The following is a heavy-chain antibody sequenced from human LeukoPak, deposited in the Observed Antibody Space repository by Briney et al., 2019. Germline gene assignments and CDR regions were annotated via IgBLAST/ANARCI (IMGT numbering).Heavy chain of an antibody. CDR2: ISSTSSTI. J-gene: IGHJ4*02. D-gene: IGHD3-22*01. CDR1: GFTFSSFS. V-gene: IGHV3-48*04. Sequence: GGSLRLSCAASGFTFSSFSMNWVRQAPGKGLEWVSYISSTSSTIYYADSVKGRFTISRDNAKNSLYLQMNSLRAEDTAVYYCARGSVIVVDWGQGTLVTVSS. CDR3: ARGSVIVVD.